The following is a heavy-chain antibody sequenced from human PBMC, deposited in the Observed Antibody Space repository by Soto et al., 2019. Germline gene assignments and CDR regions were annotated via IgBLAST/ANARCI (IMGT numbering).Heavy chain of an antibody. CDR3: ARDQQLVPNDEYYLDY. CDR1: GGTFSSYA. CDR2: IIPIFGTA. Sequence: QVQLVQSGAEVKKPGSSVKVSCKASGGTFSSYAISWVRQAPGQGLEWMGGIIPIFGTANYAQKFQGRVTITADKSTSTADMELSSLRSEDTAVYYWARDQQLVPNDEYYLDYWGQGTLVTVSS. V-gene: IGHV1-69*06. D-gene: IGHD6-13*01. J-gene: IGHJ4*02.